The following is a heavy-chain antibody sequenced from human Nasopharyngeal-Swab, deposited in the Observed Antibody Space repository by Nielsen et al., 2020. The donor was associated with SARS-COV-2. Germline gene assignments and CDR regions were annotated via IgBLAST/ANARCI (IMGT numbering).Heavy chain of an antibody. CDR3: ARANSSSWSFDY. D-gene: IGHD6-13*01. CDR1: GFTFSSYG. V-gene: IGHV3-30*03. J-gene: IGHJ4*02. CDR2: ISYDGSNK. Sequence: GESLKISCAASGFTFSSYGMHWVRQAPGKGPEWVAVISYDGSNKYYADSVKGRFTISRDNSKNTLYLQMNSLRAEDTAVYYCARANSSSWSFDYWGQGTLVTVSS.